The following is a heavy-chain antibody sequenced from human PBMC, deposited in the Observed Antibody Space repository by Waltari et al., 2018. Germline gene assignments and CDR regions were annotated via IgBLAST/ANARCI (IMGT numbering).Heavy chain of an antibody. Sequence: EVQMLESGVGLVQPGGARRLPCAASGFTCSNFAMGWVRQAPGKGLEWVSTINSDGDLTYYADSVKGRFTISRDNSKNTLYLQVSSLRAEDTAVYYCAKGYYVAAYFDHWGQGTLVTVSS. CDR3: AKGYYVAAYFDH. CDR2: INSDGDLT. CDR1: GFTCSNFA. V-gene: IGHV3-23*01. J-gene: IGHJ4*02. D-gene: IGHD3-16*01.